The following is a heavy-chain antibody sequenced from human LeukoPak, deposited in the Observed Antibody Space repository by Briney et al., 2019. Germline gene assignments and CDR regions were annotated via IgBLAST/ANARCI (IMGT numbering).Heavy chain of an antibody. Sequence: PGGSLRLSCAASGFTFNSYSMNWVRQAPGKGLEWVSYISSSSSTIYYADSVKGRFTISRDNAKNSLYLQMNSLRAEDTAVYYCARDRILGSYYIDYWGQGTLVTVSS. CDR1: GFTFNSYS. J-gene: IGHJ4*02. V-gene: IGHV3-48*04. CDR3: ARDRILGSYYIDY. CDR2: ISSSSSTI. D-gene: IGHD1-26*01.